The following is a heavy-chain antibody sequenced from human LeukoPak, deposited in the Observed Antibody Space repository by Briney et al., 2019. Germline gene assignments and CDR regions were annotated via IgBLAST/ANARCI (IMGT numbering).Heavy chain of an antibody. CDR1: GFAFDDYG. V-gene: IGHV3-9*01. CDR3: AKDTSGSHDAFDI. CDR2: IYWNSATI. Sequence: PGRSLRLSCVAPGFAFDDYGMHWVRRGPGKGLERVSGIYWNSATIGYANSVKGRFTISRDNAKNSLCLQMNSLRPEDTALYYCAKDTSGSHDAFDIWGQGRMVTVSS. D-gene: IGHD6-25*01. J-gene: IGHJ3*02.